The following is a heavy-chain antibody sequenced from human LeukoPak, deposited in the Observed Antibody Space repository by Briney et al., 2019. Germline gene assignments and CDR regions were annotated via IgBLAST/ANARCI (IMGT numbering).Heavy chain of an antibody. Sequence: GESLKISCQGSGYIFTTYWIAWVRQTPGKGLEWMGIIYPGDSDTRYSPSFQGQVTISADKSITTAYLHWSSLKASGTAMYYCARPAIAAAGSGFDIWGQGTMVIVSS. CDR3: ARPAIAAAGSGFDI. CDR1: GYIFTTYW. D-gene: IGHD6-13*01. CDR2: IYPGDSDT. J-gene: IGHJ3*02. V-gene: IGHV5-51*01.